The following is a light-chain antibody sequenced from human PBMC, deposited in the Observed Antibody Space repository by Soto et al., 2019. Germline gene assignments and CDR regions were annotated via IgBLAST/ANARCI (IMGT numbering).Light chain of an antibody. V-gene: IGKV3-11*01. Sequence: EIVLTQSPSTLSLSPGERAPLSCRASQSVSSYLLWYQQKPGQTPRLLIYDASNRATGIPARFSGSGSETDFTLTISSLEPEDFAVYYCQHRMNWPLTFGQGTRVEIK. J-gene: IGKJ5*01. CDR2: DAS. CDR3: QHRMNWPLT. CDR1: QSVSSY.